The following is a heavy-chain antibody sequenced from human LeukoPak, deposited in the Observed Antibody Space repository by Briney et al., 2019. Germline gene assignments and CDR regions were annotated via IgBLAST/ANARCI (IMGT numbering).Heavy chain of an antibody. Sequence: GGSLRLSCAASGFTFSSYAMSWVRQAPGKGLEWVSTITGSGGSTYYADSVKGRFTISRDNSKDTLYLQMNSRRAEDTAVYYCAKESSYHSNNWLDHWGQGTLVTVSS. CDR3: AKESSYHSNNWLDH. V-gene: IGHV3-23*01. CDR2: ITGSGGST. CDR1: GFTFSSYA. D-gene: IGHD6-13*01. J-gene: IGHJ5*02.